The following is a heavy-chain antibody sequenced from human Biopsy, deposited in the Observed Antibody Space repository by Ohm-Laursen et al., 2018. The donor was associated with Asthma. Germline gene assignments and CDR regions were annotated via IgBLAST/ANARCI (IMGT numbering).Heavy chain of an antibody. Sequence: SQTLSLTCAVSGASINSGGFLWKLVPQPPGKGPGLVVLSLYNWVPYHNPSLKSRVTISVDRSQRQFSLKVNSVTAADTAVYYCARMNTLIQAANYFSYAMDVWGQGTTVTVSS. CDR1: GASINSGGFL. J-gene: IGHJ6*02. V-gene: IGHV4-30-2*01. CDR2: SLYNWVP. D-gene: IGHD3-9*01. CDR3: ARMNTLIQAANYFSYAMDV.